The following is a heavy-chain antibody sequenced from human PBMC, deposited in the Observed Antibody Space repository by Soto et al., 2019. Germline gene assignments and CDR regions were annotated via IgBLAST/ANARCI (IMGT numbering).Heavy chain of an antibody. D-gene: IGHD1-1*01. CDR1: GFTFSSYA. V-gene: IGHV3-30-3*01. Sequence: QVQLVESGGGVVQPGRSLRLSCAASGFTFSSYAMHWVRQAPGKGLEWVAVISYDGRNKYYADSVKGRFTISRDSSKNTRYLQMNSLRAEDTAVYYGAGRRLSSDGTTPMDFWVQRTLVTVSS. CDR3: AGRRLSSDGTTPMDF. CDR2: ISYDGRNK. J-gene: IGHJ4*02.